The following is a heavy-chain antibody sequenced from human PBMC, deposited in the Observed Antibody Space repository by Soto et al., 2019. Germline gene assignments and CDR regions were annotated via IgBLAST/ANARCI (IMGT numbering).Heavy chain of an antibody. CDR2: IYYRGNA. CDR3: ARLEGLATISYYFDF. J-gene: IGHJ4*02. CDR1: DDSINSDKFY. D-gene: IGHD3-9*01. Sequence: HLQLQESGPGLVKPSETLSLMCSVSDDSINSDKFYWGWIRQPPGKGLEWIGSIYYRGNAYYNPSLHTRVTISLDKSKSQFSLKLNSVTAADSAVYFCARLEGLATISYYFDFWGPGALVTVSS. V-gene: IGHV4-39*01.